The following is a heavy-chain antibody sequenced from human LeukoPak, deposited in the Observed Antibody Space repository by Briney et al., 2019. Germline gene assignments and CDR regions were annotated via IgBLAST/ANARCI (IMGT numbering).Heavy chain of an antibody. CDR2: IYSSGST. Sequence: SETLSLTCTVSGGSISSYYWSCIRQPPGKVLEWIGYIYSSGSTNYNPSLKSRVTISVETSKNQFSLKLSSVTAADTAVYYCARGLQNRSSGIRFDVFQIWGQGTMVTVSS. CDR3: ARGLQNRSSGIRFDVFQI. V-gene: IGHV4-59*01. D-gene: IGHD6-6*01. CDR1: GGSISSYY. J-gene: IGHJ3*02.